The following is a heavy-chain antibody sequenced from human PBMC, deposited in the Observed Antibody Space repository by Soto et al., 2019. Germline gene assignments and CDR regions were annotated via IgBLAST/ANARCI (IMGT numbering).Heavy chain of an antibody. V-gene: IGHV4-4*02. CDR1: GGSISSSNW. CDR2: IYHSGST. J-gene: IGHJ4*02. D-gene: IGHD3-22*01. CDR3: ASLTLWVDYYDSSGYFYYFDY. Sequence: PSETLSLTCAVSGGSISSSNWWSWVRQPPGKGLEWIGEIYHSGSTNYNPSLKSRVTISVDKSKNQFSLKLSSVTAADTAVYYCASLTLWVDYYDSSGYFYYFDYWGQGXLVTVYS.